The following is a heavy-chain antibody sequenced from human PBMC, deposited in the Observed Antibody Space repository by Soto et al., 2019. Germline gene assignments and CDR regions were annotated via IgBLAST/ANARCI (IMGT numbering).Heavy chain of an antibody. V-gene: IGHV3-23*01. CDR2: ISGSGGST. CDR3: AKCVVVPAAKGVDAFDI. Sequence: EVQLLESGGGLVQPGGSLRLSCAASGFTFSSHAMSWVRQAPGKGLEWVSAISGSGGSTYYADSVKGRFTISRDNSKNTLYLQMNSLRSDDTAVYYCAKCVVVPAAKGVDAFDIWGQGTMVTVSA. CDR1: GFTFSSHA. J-gene: IGHJ3*02. D-gene: IGHD2-2*01.